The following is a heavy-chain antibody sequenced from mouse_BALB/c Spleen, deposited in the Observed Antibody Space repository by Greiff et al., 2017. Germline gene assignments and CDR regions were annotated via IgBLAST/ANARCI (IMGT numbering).Heavy chain of an antibody. CDR2: ISNGGGST. CDR1: GFTFSSYT. V-gene: IGHV5-12-2*01. Sequence: EVQLVESGGGLVQPGGSLKLSCAASGFTFSSYTMSWVRQTPEKRLEWVAYISNGGGSTYYPDTVKGRFTISRDNAKNTLYLQMSSLKSEDTAMYYCARQDYYAMDYWGQGTSVTVSS. J-gene: IGHJ4*01. CDR3: ARQDYYAMDY.